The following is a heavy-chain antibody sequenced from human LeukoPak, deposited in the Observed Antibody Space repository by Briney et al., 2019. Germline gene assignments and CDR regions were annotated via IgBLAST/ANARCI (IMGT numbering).Heavy chain of an antibody. CDR2: LSGSSTYI. CDR1: GFTFSSYS. J-gene: IGHJ4*02. V-gene: IGHV3-21*06. Sequence: GGSLRLSCAASGFTFSSYSMNWVRQAPGKGLEWVSSLSGSSTYIFYADSVKGRFTISRDNAKNSLYLQMNSLGAEDTAVYYCARWGYSYGSDYWGQGTLVTVSS. CDR3: ARWGYSYGSDY. D-gene: IGHD5-18*01.